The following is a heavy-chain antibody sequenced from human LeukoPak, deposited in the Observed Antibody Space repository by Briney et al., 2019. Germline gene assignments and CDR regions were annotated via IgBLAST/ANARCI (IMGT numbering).Heavy chain of an antibody. Sequence: ASVKVSCKASGYTFTSYGISWVRQAPGQGLEWMGWISAYNGNTNYAQKLQGRVTMTTDTSTSTAYMELRSLRSDDTAVYYCARARGITISGVVNNAKYNWFDPWGQGTLVTVSS. J-gene: IGHJ5*02. V-gene: IGHV1-18*01. D-gene: IGHD3-3*01. CDR1: GYTFTSYG. CDR2: ISAYNGNT. CDR3: ARARGITISGVVNNAKYNWFDP.